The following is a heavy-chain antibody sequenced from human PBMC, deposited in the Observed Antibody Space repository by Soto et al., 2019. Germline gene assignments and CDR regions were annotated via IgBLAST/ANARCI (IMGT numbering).Heavy chain of an antibody. D-gene: IGHD2-8*01. J-gene: IGHJ4*02. V-gene: IGHV3-30*18. Sequence: SLRLSCAASGFTFSSYGMHWVRQAPGKGLEGVAVISYDGSNKYYADSVKGRFTISRDNSKNTLYLQMNSLRAEDTAVYYCAKDQNGPSYWGQGTLVTVSS. CDR1: GFTFSSYG. CDR3: AKDQNGPSY. CDR2: ISYDGSNK.